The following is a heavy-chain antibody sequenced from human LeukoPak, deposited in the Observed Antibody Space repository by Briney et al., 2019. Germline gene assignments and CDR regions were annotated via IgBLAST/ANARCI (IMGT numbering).Heavy chain of an antibody. Sequence: SGDPVSLLHGVSGLPFSSYSMMGVAQAPGRAREDVSYISSSSSTIYYADSVKGRFTIARDNAKNSLYLQMNSLRDDDTAVYYCARDDAFDWLLSPWGQGTLVTVSS. CDR1: GLPFSSYS. CDR3: ARDDAFDWLLSP. CDR2: ISSSSSTI. J-gene: IGHJ5*02. V-gene: IGHV3-48*02. D-gene: IGHD3-9*01.